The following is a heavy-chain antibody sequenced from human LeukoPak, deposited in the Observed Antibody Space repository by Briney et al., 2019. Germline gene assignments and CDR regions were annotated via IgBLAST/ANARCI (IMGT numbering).Heavy chain of an antibody. CDR1: GFTFSSYG. Sequence: GGSLRLSCAASGFTFSSYGMHWVRQAPGKGLEWVAFIRYDGSNKYYADSVKGRFTISRDNSKNTLYLQMNSLRAEDTAVYYCAKDRRSSWYRGAFDIWGQGTMVTVSS. CDR2: IRYDGSNK. J-gene: IGHJ3*02. CDR3: AKDRRSSWYRGAFDI. V-gene: IGHV3-30*02. D-gene: IGHD6-13*01.